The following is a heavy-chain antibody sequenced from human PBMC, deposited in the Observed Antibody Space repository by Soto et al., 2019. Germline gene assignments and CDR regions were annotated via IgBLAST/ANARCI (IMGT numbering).Heavy chain of an antibody. CDR2: IYHSGST. J-gene: IGHJ6*02. CDR1: GGSISSSNW. D-gene: IGHD3-3*01. CDR3: ARFSPTPSFRFDYYGMDV. V-gene: IGHV4-4*02. Sequence: SETLSLTCAVSGGSISSSNWWSWVRQPPGKGLEWIGEIYHSGSTNYNPSLKSRVTISVDKSKNQFSLKLSSVTAADTAVYYCARFSPTPSFRFDYYGMDVWGQGTTVTVSS.